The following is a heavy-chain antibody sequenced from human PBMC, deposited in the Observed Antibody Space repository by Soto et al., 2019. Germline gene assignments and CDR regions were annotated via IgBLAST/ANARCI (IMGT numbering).Heavy chain of an antibody. CDR2: ISWNGGNI. V-gene: IGHV3-9*01. CDR1: GFIFDNSG. Sequence: EVQLVESGGGLVQPGRSLRLSCAASGFIFDNSGMHWVRQAPGKGLEWDSGISWNGGNIGYADSVKGRFSISRDNAKDSLFLQMNSLRPDDTAFYYCVKAGVRDLIVEVPVYFDIWGQGTLVTVSS. J-gene: IGHJ4*02. D-gene: IGHD2-21*01. CDR3: VKAGVRDLIVEVPVYFDI.